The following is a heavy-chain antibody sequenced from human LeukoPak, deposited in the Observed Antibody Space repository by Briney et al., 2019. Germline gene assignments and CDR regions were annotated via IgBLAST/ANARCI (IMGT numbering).Heavy chain of an antibody. CDR1: GFTFSSYG. V-gene: IGHV3-30*18. J-gene: IGHJ4*02. D-gene: IGHD6-19*01. Sequence: GGSLRLSCAASGFTFSSYGMHGVRQAPGRGVGWVAVISYDGSNKFYADSVKGRFTISRDNSKNTLYLQMNSLRGEDTAVYYCAKEFQGIAVAGDFDYWGQGTLVTVSS. CDR2: ISYDGSNK. CDR3: AKEFQGIAVAGDFDY.